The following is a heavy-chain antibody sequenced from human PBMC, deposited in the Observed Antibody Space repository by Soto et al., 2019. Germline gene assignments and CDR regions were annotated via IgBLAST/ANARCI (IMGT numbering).Heavy chain of an antibody. V-gene: IGHV3-33*01. CDR2: IWYDGSQK. D-gene: IGHD2-2*01. CDR1: GFTFSSYG. CDR3: ARRYCISTSCSAGYYGMDV. J-gene: IGHJ6*02. Sequence: QVQLVESGGGVVQPGRSLRLSCAASGFTFSSYGMHWVRQAPGRGLEWVAVIWYDGSQKYYANSVKGRFTISRDNSNNTLYVQMNSLRAEDTAVYYCARRYCISTSCSAGYYGMDVWGQGTTVTVSS.